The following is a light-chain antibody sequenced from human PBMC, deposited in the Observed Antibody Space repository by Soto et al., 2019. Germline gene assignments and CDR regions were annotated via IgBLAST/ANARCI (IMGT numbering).Light chain of an antibody. CDR3: QQYNYLLWT. CDR1: QSVTSY. Sequence: AAVSLSTGERATLSCRASQSVTSYLAWYQQKPGQAPRLLIYGASTRATGIPARFSGRGSGTEFTLTITSLQSEDVAVYYCQQYNYLLWTFGQGTKLDIK. V-gene: IGKV3-15*01. CDR2: GAS. J-gene: IGKJ1*01.